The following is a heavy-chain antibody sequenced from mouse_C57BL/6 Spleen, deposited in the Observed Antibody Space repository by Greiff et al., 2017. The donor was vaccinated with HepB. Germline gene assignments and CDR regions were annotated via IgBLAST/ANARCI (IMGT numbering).Heavy chain of an antibody. D-gene: IGHD2-3*01. CDR2: IKPSTGGT. Sequence: EVQLQQSGPELVKPGASVKISCKASGYSFTGYYMNWVKQSPEKSLEWIGEIKPSTGGTTYNQKLKAKATLTVDKYSSTAYMQLKSLTSEDSAVYYCARDYDGPFAYWGQGTLVTVSA. CDR3: ARDYDGPFAY. V-gene: IGHV1-42*01. J-gene: IGHJ3*01. CDR1: GYSFTGYY.